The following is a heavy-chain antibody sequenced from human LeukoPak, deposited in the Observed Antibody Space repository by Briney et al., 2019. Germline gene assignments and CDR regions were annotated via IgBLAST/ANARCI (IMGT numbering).Heavy chain of an antibody. J-gene: IGHJ5*02. D-gene: IGHD2-2*01. CDR1: GFTFDDYA. CDR3: AKDSTPVGYQANWFDP. V-gene: IGHV3-9*01. Sequence: PGGSLRLSCAASGFTFDDYAMHWVRHAPGKGLEWVSGISWNSGSIGYADSVKGRFTISRDNAKNSLYLQMNSLRAEDTALYYCAKDSTPVGYQANWFDPWGQGTLVTVSS. CDR2: ISWNSGSI.